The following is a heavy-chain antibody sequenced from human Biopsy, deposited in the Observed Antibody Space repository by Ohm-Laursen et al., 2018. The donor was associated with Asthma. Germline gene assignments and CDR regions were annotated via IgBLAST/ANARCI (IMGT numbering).Heavy chain of an antibody. J-gene: IGHJ6*02. V-gene: IGHV3-30-3*01. Sequence: SLRLSCTASGFTFSSYAMHWVRQAPGKGLEWVAVISYDGSNKYYADSVKGRFTISRDNSKNTLYLQMNSLRAEDTAVYYCARDKPSHIDYYYGMDVWGQGTTVAVSS. CDR2: ISYDGSNK. CDR1: GFTFSSYA. CDR3: ARDKPSHIDYYYGMDV.